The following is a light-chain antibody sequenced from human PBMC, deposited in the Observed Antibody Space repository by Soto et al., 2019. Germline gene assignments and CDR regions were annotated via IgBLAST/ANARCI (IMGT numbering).Light chain of an antibody. CDR2: DAS. Sequence: EIVMTQSPATLSVSPGERATLSCRASQSVSSNLVWYQQKPGQPPRLLIYDASSRATGIPARFRGSGSGTEFALTISSLQSEDFAVYYCQQYNNWPRTFGQGTKAEIK. CDR1: QSVSSN. CDR3: QQYNNWPRT. J-gene: IGKJ1*01. V-gene: IGKV3-15*01.